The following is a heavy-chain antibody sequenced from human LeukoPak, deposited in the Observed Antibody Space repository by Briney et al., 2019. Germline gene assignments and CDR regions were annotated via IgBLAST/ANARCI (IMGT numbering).Heavy chain of an antibody. CDR2: IWYDGSIK. CDR3: ARDYLDWYFDL. J-gene: IGHJ2*01. CDR1: GFTFSSYG. V-gene: IGHV3-33*01. Sequence: GGSLRLSCAASGFTFSSYGMHWVRKAPGKGLGWVAVIWYDGSIKYYADSVKGRFTISRDNSKNTLYLQMNSLRAEDTAVYYCARDYLDWYFDLWGCGTLVTVSS.